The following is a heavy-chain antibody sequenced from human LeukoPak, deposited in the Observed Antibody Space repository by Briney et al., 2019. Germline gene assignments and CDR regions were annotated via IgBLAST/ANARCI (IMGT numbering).Heavy chain of an antibody. CDR2: VHLSGLT. Sequence: SATLSLTCGVSGGSISSTNWWTWVRPPPGEGLEWIGEVHLSGLTNYNPPLESRVTMSVDMSENHISLKLTSVTAADTAVYYCAREGGPYRPLDYSGQGTLVTV. CDR3: AREGGPYRPLDY. J-gene: IGHJ4*02. CDR1: GGSISSTNW. V-gene: IGHV4-4*02.